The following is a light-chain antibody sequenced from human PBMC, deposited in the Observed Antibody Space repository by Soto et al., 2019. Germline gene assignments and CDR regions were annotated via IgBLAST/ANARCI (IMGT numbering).Light chain of an antibody. CDR3: QQRSTWLYT. CDR2: DAS. V-gene: IGKV3-11*02. J-gene: IGKJ2*01. Sequence: EILLAQSPATLSLSPGERATLSCKASQDVSIFLAWYQQKPGQAPRLLIHDASNMATGVPARFSGSGSGSDFTLTITSLEPEDFAVYYCQQRSTWLYTFGQGTKLEV. CDR1: QDVSIF.